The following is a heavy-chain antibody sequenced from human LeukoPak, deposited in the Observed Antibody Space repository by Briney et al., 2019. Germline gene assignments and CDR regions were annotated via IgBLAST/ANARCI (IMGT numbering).Heavy chain of an antibody. CDR1: GFTFSSYD. V-gene: IGHV3-13*01. CDR2: IGTAGDT. D-gene: IGHD2-15*01. Sequence: GGSLRLSCAASGFTFSSYDMHWVRQATGKGLEWVSAIGTAGDTYYPGSVKGRFTISRENAKNSLYLQMNSLRAGDTAVYHCVKMLNGGHAHAALDYWGQGTLVTVSS. CDR3: VKMLNGGHAHAALDY. J-gene: IGHJ4*02.